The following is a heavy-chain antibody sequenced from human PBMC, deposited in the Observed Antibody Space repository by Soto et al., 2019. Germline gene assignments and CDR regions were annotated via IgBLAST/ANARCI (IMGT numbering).Heavy chain of an antibody. V-gene: IGHV4-39*01. CDR2: IYYSGST. J-gene: IGHJ5*02. D-gene: IGHD3-10*01. Sequence: SETLSLTCTVSGGSISSSSYYWGWIRQPPGKGLEWIGSIYYSGSTYYNPSLKSRVTISVDTSKNQFSLKLSSVTAADTAVYYCARWLVRGVIRWEENWFDPWGQGTLVTVSS. CDR1: GGSISSSSYY. CDR3: ARWLVRGVIRWEENWFDP.